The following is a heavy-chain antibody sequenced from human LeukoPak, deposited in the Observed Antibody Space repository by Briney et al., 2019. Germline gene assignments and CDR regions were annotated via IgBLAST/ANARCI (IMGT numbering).Heavy chain of an antibody. CDR3: ARDSPYYYGSGSYYKTYYYYYGMDV. Sequence: ASVKVSCKASGYTFTSYGISWVRQAPGQGLEWMGWISAYNGNTNYAQKLQGRVTMTTDTSTSTAYMELRSLRSDDTAVYYCARDSPYYYGSGSYYKTYYYYYGMDVWGKGTTVTVSS. V-gene: IGHV1-18*04. CDR2: ISAYNGNT. J-gene: IGHJ6*04. CDR1: GYTFTSYG. D-gene: IGHD3-10*01.